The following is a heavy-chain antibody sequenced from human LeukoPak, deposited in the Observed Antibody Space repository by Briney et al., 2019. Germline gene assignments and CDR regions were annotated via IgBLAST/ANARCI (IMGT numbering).Heavy chain of an antibody. D-gene: IGHD2-21*02. Sequence: GGSLRLSCAASGFTFSSYAMNWVRQAPGKGLEWVSSISSSSNYIFYTDSVKGRFTIYRDNAKHSLYLQMHSLKGKDTALCYCARGLGCGGDCYHDYWGQGTLVTVSS. CDR1: GFTFSSYA. CDR3: ARGLGCGGDCYHDY. J-gene: IGHJ4*02. V-gene: IGHV3-21*01. CDR2: ISSSSNYI.